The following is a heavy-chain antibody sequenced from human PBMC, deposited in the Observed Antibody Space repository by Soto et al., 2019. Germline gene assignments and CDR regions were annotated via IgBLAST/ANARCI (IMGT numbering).Heavy chain of an antibody. D-gene: IGHD3-16*01. J-gene: IGHJ6*02. V-gene: IGHV1-18*01. CDR3: AMVDVYVTPSPQDV. CDR2: INTYNGNT. CDR1: GYTFTRYG. Sequence: QVQLVQSGAEVKNPGASVKVSCKASGYTFTRYGIGWARQAPGQGLEWMGWINTYNGNTNYAQNVQGRVTLNTDTSTSTDYMELRSLRSNDTAIYYCAMVDVYVTPSPQDVWGQGSTVIVSS.